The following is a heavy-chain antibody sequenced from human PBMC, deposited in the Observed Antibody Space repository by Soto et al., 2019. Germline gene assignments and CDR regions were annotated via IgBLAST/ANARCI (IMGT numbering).Heavy chain of an antibody. J-gene: IGHJ6*02. Sequence: ASVKVSCKASGYTFTGYYMHWVLQAPGQGLEWMGWINPNSGGTNYAQKFQGRVTMTRDTSISTAYMELSRLRSDDTAVYYCARGGSGDYYYYYGMDVWGQGTTVTVSS. CDR2: INPNSGGT. V-gene: IGHV1-2*02. D-gene: IGHD3-10*01. CDR3: ARGGSGDYYYYYGMDV. CDR1: GYTFTGYY.